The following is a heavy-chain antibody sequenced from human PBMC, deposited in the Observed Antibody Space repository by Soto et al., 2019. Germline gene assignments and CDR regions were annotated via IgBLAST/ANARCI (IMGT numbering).Heavy chain of an antibody. Sequence: PGGSLRLSCAASGFTFSNYWMSWVRQAPGKGLEWVANIKPDGIEKYYVDSVRGRFTISRDHTKDSLYLQMTSLRAGDSAVYYCARDEAYDFSGLDWGQGTPVTVSS. J-gene: IGHJ4*02. CDR2: IKPDGIEK. CDR3: ARDEAYDFSGLD. D-gene: IGHD3-3*01. V-gene: IGHV3-7*01. CDR1: GFTFSNYW.